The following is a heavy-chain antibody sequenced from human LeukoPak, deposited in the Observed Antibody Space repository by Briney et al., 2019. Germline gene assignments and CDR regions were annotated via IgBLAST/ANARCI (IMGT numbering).Heavy chain of an antibody. J-gene: IGHJ4*02. V-gene: IGHV3-7*03. CDR1: GFTFSSYA. D-gene: IGHD3-10*01. CDR2: IREDGNEK. CDR3: ARGGQAGTGDY. Sequence: GGSLRLSCAASGFTFSSYAMSWVRQTVGKGLECVAKIREDGNEKHYVDSVKGRFTISRDNAKNSLYLQMNSLRAEDTALYYCARGGQAGTGDYWGQGSLVTVSS.